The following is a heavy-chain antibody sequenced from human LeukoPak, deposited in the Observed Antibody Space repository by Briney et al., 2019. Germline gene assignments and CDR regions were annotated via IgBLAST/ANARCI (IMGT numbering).Heavy chain of an antibody. CDR3: ARDLLRGWYAPHDDY. V-gene: IGHV1-69*13. J-gene: IGHJ4*02. D-gene: IGHD6-19*01. CDR1: GGTFSSYA. CDR2: IIPIFGTA. Sequence: ASVKVSCKASGGTFSSYAISWVRQAPGQGLEWMGGIIPIFGTANYAQKFQGRVTITADESTSTAYMELSSLRSEDTAVYYCARDLLRGWYAPHDDYWGQGTLVTVSS.